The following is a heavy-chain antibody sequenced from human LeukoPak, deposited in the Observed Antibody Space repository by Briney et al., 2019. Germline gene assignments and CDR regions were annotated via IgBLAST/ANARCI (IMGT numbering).Heavy chain of an antibody. V-gene: IGHV5-51*01. Sequence: GESLKISCKASGYSFTSYWIGWVRQMPGKGLEWMGIIYPGDSDTRYSPSFQGQVTISADKSIGTAYLQWSSLKASDTAMDYCARHYIVVVPAAPFHYYYMDVWGQGTTVTVFS. D-gene: IGHD2-2*01. CDR1: GYSFTSYW. CDR3: ARHYIVVVPAAPFHYYYMDV. J-gene: IGHJ6*03. CDR2: IYPGDSDT.